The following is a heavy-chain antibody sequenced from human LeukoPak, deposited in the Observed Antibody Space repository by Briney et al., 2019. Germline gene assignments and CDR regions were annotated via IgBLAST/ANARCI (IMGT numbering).Heavy chain of an antibody. V-gene: IGHV4-34*01. J-gene: IGHJ4*02. D-gene: IGHD6-19*01. CDR3: ARTGSGWYGRHYFDY. CDR2: INHSGST. CDR1: GGSFSGYY. Sequence: PSETLSLTCAVYGGSFSGYYWSWIRQPPGKGLEWIGEINHSGSTNYNPSLKSRVTISVDTSKNQFSLKLSSVTAADTAVYYCARTGSGWYGRHYFDYWGQGTLVTVSS.